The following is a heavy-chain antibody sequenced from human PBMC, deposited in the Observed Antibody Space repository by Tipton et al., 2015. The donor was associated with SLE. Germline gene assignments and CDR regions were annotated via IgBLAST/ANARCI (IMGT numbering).Heavy chain of an antibody. CDR2: MYSSGDT. Sequence: SLRLSCAASSLTVSSNYMTWIRQPPGMGLEWVSLMYSSGDTLYADSVKGRFTISRDNSKNTVYLQISRLTVADTAVYYCAKDREVVPGTPYFEDWGQGILVTVSS. CDR1: SLTVSSNY. V-gene: IGHV3-53*01. D-gene: IGHD2-15*01. CDR3: AKDREVVPGTPYFED. J-gene: IGHJ4*02.